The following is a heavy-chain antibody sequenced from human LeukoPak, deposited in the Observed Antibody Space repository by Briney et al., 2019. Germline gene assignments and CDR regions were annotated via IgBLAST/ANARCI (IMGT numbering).Heavy chain of an antibody. Sequence: GGSLRLSCAASGFTLSSYSMNWVRQAPGKGLEWVSSISSSRSYIYYADSVKGRFTISRDNAKNSLYLQMNSLRAEDTALYYCAKSRSSGSSSSNYWGQGTLVTVSS. CDR2: ISSSRSYI. J-gene: IGHJ4*02. CDR3: AKSRSSGSSSSNY. CDR1: GFTLSSYS. D-gene: IGHD6-13*01. V-gene: IGHV3-21*04.